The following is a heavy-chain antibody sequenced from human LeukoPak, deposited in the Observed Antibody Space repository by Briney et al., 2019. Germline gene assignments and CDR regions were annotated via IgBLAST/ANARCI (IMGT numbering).Heavy chain of an antibody. CDR2: INPSGGSS. D-gene: IGHD3-10*01. CDR3: ARDWGVIVGGVYYYMDV. V-gene: IGHV1-46*01. Sequence: ASVKVSCKASGYTFTSYYMHWVRQAPGQGLEWMGIINPSGGSSSYAQKFQGRVTMTRDMSTSTVYMELSSLRSEDTAMYYCARDWGVIVGGVYYYMDVWGKGTTVTVSS. CDR1: GYTFTSYY. J-gene: IGHJ6*03.